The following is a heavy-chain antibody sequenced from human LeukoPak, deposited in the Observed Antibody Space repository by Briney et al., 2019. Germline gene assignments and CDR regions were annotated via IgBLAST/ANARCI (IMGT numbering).Heavy chain of an antibody. CDR2: IYYSGST. V-gene: IGHV4-30-4*01. J-gene: IGHJ4*02. CDR1: GGSISSGDYY. Sequence: PSETLSLTCTVSGGSISSGDYYWSWIRQPPGKGLEWIGYIYYSGSTYYNPSFKSQVTISVDTSKNQFSLKLSSVTAADTAVYYCARYRLPPNRAFDYWGQGTLVTVSS. CDR3: ARYRLPPNRAFDY. D-gene: IGHD4-11*01.